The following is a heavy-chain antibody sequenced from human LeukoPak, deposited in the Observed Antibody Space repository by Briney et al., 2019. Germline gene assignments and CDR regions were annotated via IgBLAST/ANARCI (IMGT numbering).Heavy chain of an antibody. CDR3: AKDREPSGYDYRGDYFDY. CDR2: ISGSGGST. D-gene: IGHD5-12*01. Sequence: TGGSLRLSCAASGFTFSRCAVSWVRRAPGEALEGVSDISGSGGSTYYADSVKGRFTISRDNSKNTLYLQMNSLRAEDTAVYYCAKDREPSGYDYRGDYFDYWGQGALVTVSS. J-gene: IGHJ4*02. CDR1: GFTFSRCA. V-gene: IGHV3-23*01.